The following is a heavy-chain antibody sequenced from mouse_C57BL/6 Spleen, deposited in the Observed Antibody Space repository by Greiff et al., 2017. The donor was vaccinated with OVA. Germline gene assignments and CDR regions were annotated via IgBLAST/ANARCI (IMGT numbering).Heavy chain of an antibody. V-gene: IGHV5-16*01. J-gene: IGHJ4*01. CDR2: INYDGSST. CDR3: ARLGYYYAMDY. CDR1: GFTFSDYY. Sequence: EVHLVESEGGLVQPGSSMKLSCTASGFTFSDYYMAWVRQAPEKGLEWVANINYDGSSTYYLDSLKSRFIISRDNAKNTLYLQMSSLKSEDTATYYCARLGYYYAMDYWGQGTTVTVSS.